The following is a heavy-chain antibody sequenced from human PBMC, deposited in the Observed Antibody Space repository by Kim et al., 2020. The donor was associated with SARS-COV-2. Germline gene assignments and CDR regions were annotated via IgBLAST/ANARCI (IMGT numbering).Heavy chain of an antibody. CDR2: IFGTA. Sequence: IFGTANYAKKFQGRVTITADESTSTAYMELSSLRSEDTAVYYCASPAFDIWGQGTMVTVSS. V-gene: IGHV1-69*01. J-gene: IGHJ3*02. CDR3: ASPAFDI.